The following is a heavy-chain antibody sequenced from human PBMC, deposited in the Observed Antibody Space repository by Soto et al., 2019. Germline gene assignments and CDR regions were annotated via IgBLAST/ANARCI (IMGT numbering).Heavy chain of an antibody. Sequence: QVQLIQSGAEVKKPGASVKVSCKVSGYTLTKLSMHWVRQAPGKGLEWMGGFGLEDGKTFYAQKFQGRVPMTEDTSSDTPYMELSSLRSEDTAIYYCAADQYSSGWGFFDLWGRGTLVTVSS. CDR3: AADQYSSGWGFFDL. V-gene: IGHV1-24*01. CDR2: FGLEDGKT. J-gene: IGHJ2*01. CDR1: GYTLTKLS. D-gene: IGHD6-19*01.